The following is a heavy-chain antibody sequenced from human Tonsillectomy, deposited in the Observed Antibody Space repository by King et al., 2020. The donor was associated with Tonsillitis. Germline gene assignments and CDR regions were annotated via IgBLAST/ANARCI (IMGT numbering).Heavy chain of an antibody. V-gene: IGHV2-70*04. CDR1: GFSLSTDEMR. Sequence: TLKESGPALVKPTQTLTLTCTFSGFSLSTDEMRVSWVRQPPGKALEWRARLDWDDEKFYSTSLKTRLSISMDTSKNQVVLRMTNMDPGDTATYYCTRSQAGSNWFDPWGRGTLVTVSS. J-gene: IGHJ5*02. CDR2: LDWDDEK. CDR3: TRSQAGSNWFDP.